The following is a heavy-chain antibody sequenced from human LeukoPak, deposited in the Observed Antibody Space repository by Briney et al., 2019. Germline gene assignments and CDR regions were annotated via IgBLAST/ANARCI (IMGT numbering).Heavy chain of an antibody. Sequence: SETLSLTCTVSGGSISSSSYYWGWIRQPPGKGLEWIGSIYHSGSTYYNPSLKSRVTISVDTSKNQFSLKLSSVTAADTAVYYCALGYYYDSSGSPFDYWGQGTLVTVSS. CDR3: ALGYYYDSSGSPFDY. CDR2: IYHSGST. D-gene: IGHD3-22*01. V-gene: IGHV4-39*07. CDR1: GGSISSSSYY. J-gene: IGHJ4*02.